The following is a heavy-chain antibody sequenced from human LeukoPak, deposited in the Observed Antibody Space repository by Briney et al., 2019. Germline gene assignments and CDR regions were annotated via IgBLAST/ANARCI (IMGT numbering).Heavy chain of an antibody. J-gene: IGHJ3*02. CDR3: AKDRSEYSGYDLDAFDI. V-gene: IGHV3-48*03. CDR1: GFTFSSYE. Sequence: PGGSLRLSCTASGFTFSSYEMNWVRQAPGKGLEWISYISVSGSSIYYADSVKGRFTISRDNSKNTLYLQMNSLRAEDTAVYYCAKDRSEYSGYDLDAFDIWGQGTMVTVSS. CDR2: ISVSGSSI. D-gene: IGHD5-12*01.